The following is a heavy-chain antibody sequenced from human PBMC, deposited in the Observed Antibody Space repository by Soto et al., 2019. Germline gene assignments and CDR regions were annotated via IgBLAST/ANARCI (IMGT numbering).Heavy chain of an antibody. CDR1: GFTFSGYA. CDR2: ISYDGSNK. Sequence: GGSLRLSCAASGFTFSGYAMHWVRQAPGKGLEWVAVISYDGSNKYYADSVKGRFTISRDNSKNTLYLQMNSLRAEDTAVYYCAREIVVVVAATRYNWFDPWGQGTLVTVSS. J-gene: IGHJ5*02. D-gene: IGHD2-15*01. V-gene: IGHV3-30-3*01. CDR3: AREIVVVVAATRYNWFDP.